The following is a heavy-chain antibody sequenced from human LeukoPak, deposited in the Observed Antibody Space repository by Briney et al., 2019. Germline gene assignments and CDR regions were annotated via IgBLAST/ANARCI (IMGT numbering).Heavy chain of an antibody. CDR2: INPNSGGT. CDR3: ARVGCSGGSCAYYWFEP. Sequence: ASVKVSCKASGYTFTGYYMHWVRQAPGQGLEWMGRINPNSGGTNYAQKFQGRVTMTRDTSISTAYMELSRLRSDDTAVYYCARVGCSGGSCAYYWFEPWGQGTLVTVSS. V-gene: IGHV1-2*06. J-gene: IGHJ5*02. D-gene: IGHD2-15*01. CDR1: GYTFTGYY.